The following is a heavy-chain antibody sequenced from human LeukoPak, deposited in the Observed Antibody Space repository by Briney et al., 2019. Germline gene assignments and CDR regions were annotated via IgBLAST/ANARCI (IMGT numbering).Heavy chain of an antibody. V-gene: IGHV4-4*07. CDR1: GGSISTYH. CDR2: IQNSDT. CDR3: ARQTDSGSYNWFDH. J-gene: IGHJ5*02. Sequence: PSETLSLTCTVSGGSISTYHWNWIRQPAGKGLEWIGRIQNSDTNYNPSLKSRVIISVDTSKKQFSLKLSSVTAADTAVYYCARQTDSGSYNWFDHWGQGTLVTVSS. D-gene: IGHD1-26*01.